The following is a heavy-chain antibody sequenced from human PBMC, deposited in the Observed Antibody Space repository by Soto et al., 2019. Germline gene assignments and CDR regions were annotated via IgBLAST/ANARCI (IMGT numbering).Heavy chain of an antibody. V-gene: IGHV4-39*01. CDR1: GGSISSSSYY. D-gene: IGHD4-17*01. CDR2: IYYSGST. CDR3: ARQPSAGVTTYFDY. J-gene: IGHJ4*02. Sequence: SETLSLTCTVSGGSISSSSYYWGWIRQPPGKGLEWIGSIYYSGSTYYNPSLKSRVTISVDTSKNQFSLKLSSVTAADTAVYYCARQPSAGVTTYFDYWGQGTLVTVSS.